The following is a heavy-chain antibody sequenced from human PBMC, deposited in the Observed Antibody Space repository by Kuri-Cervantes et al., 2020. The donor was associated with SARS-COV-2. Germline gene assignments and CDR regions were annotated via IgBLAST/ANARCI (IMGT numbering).Heavy chain of an antibody. CDR1: GGTLSTYT. CDR3: ARDSEMTRDAFEI. CDR2: IIPVLRVG. J-gene: IGHJ3*02. Sequence: SVKVSCKASGGTLSTYTITWVRQAPGQGLEWMGRIIPVLRVGNYAQKFQGRVTITADKSTNTAYMELTSLRSEDTAVYYCARDSEMTRDAFEIWGQGTMVTVSS. V-gene: IGHV1-69*04. D-gene: IGHD4-11*01.